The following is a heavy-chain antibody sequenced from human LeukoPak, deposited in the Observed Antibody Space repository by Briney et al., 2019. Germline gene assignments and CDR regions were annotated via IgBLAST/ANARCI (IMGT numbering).Heavy chain of an antibody. J-gene: IGHJ4*02. D-gene: IGHD3-10*01. CDR3: ASGSGSADY. CDR1: GGSVSSGSYY. V-gene: IGHV4-61*01. CDR2: IYYSVST. Sequence: PSETLSLTCTVSGGSVSSGSYYWSWSRQPPGKGLDWIGYIYYSVSTDYSPSLKSRVTISVDTSKNQFSLKLSSVTAADTAVYWCASGSGSADYWGQGTLVTVSS.